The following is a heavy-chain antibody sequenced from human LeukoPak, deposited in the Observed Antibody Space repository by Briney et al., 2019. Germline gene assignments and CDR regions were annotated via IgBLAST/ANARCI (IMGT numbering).Heavy chain of an antibody. D-gene: IGHD1-26*01. J-gene: IGHJ4*02. V-gene: IGHV3-7*03. Sequence: GGSLRLSCAASGFTFSSYWMSWVRQAPGKGLEWVANIKQDGSEKYYVDSVKGRFTISRDSAKNSLYLQMNSLRDEDTAVYYCAKDAVGATAYYFDYWGQGTLVTVSS. CDR2: IKQDGSEK. CDR3: AKDAVGATAYYFDY. CDR1: GFTFSSYW.